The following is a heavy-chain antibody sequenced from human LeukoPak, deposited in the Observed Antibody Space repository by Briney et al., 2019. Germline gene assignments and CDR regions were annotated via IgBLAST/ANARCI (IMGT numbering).Heavy chain of an antibody. CDR1: GGSISNSAYY. D-gene: IGHD3-10*01. CDR2: IYYSGST. Sequence: SETLSLTCTVSGGSISNSAYYWGWIRQPPGKGLEWIGSIYYSGSTYYNPSLKSRVTISVDTSMNQFSLKLSSVTAADTAVYYCARVSGQRRYYYYYMDVWGKGTTVTVSS. J-gene: IGHJ6*03. CDR3: ARVSGQRRYYYYYMDV. V-gene: IGHV4-39*01.